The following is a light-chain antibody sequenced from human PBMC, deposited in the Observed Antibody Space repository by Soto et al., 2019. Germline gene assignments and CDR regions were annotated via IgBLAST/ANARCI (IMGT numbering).Light chain of an antibody. CDR1: QSVSSNY. CDR3: QQYGSSVYT. V-gene: IGKV3-20*01. CDR2: GAS. Sequence: DIVLTQSPDTLSLSPGERATLSCRASQSVSSNYLAWYQQKPGQAPRLLIYGASTRATGIPDRFSGSGSGTDFTLTISRLEPEDFAVYYCQQYGSSVYTFGQGTRLEIK. J-gene: IGKJ2*01.